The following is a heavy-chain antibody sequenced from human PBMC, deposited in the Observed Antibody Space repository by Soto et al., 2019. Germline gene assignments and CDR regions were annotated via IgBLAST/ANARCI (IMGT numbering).Heavy chain of an antibody. CDR3: ARVFSDSSSFFDP. D-gene: IGHD6-13*01. Sequence: TLETLSLTCTFSGGSSSSGGYYWGWIRQHPGKGLEWIGYIYYSGSTYYNPSLKSRVTISVDTSKNQFSLKLSSVTAADTAVYYCARVFSDSSSFFDPWGQGTLVTVSS. CDR2: IYYSGST. CDR1: GGSSSSGGYY. J-gene: IGHJ5*02. V-gene: IGHV4-31*03.